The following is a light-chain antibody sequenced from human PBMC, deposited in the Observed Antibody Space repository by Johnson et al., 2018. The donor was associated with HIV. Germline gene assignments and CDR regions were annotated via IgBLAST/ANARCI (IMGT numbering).Light chain of an antibody. Sequence: QSVLTQPPSVSAAPGQKVTISCSGSSSNVGSNSVSWYQQFPERAPKLLIYDNNKRPSGIPDRFSGSKSCTSATLGITGLQTGDEADYYCGTWDSSLIASYVFGTGTKVTVL. CDR1: SSNVGSNS. CDR3: GTWDSSLIASYV. J-gene: IGLJ1*01. V-gene: IGLV1-51*01. CDR2: DNN.